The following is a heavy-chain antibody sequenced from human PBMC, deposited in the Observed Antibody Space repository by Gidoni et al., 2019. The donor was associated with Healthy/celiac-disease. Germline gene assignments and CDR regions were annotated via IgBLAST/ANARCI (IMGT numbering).Heavy chain of an antibody. D-gene: IGHD4-17*01. J-gene: IGHJ3*02. CDR3: ARDGTVTHDAFDI. CDR2: ISSSSSYI. Sequence: EVQLVESGGGLVKPGGSLRLSCAASGFTFSRYSMNWVRQAPGKGLEWVSSISSSSSYIYYADSVKGRFTISRDNAKNSLYLQMNSLRAEDTAVYYCARDGTVTHDAFDIWGQGTMVTVSS. CDR1: GFTFSRYS. V-gene: IGHV3-21*01.